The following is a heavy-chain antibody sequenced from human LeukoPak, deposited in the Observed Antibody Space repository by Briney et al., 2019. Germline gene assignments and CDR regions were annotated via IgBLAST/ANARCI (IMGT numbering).Heavy chain of an antibody. CDR2: IYYSGST. V-gene: IGHV4-59*01. D-gene: IGHD6-13*01. CDR1: GGSISSYH. Sequence: SETLSLTCTVSGGSISSYHWTWLRQPPGKGLEWIGYIYYSGSTNYNPSLTSRVTLLVDTSKHQFSLKLSSVTAADTAVYYCARGSAAGLRVYFDYWGQGTLVTVSS. J-gene: IGHJ4*02. CDR3: ARGSAAGLRVYFDY.